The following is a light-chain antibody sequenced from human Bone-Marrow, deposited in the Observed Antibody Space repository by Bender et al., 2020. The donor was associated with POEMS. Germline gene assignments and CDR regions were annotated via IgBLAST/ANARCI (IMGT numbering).Light chain of an antibody. J-gene: IGLJ3*02. CDR1: TSDVGGYDY. CDR3: AVWDDSLNGWV. CDR2: EVS. Sequence: QSALTQPRSVSGSPGQSVTISCTGTTSDVGGYDYVSWYLQHPGKAPKLMIYEVSKRPSGVPDRFSGSKSGNTASLASSGLQSEDEADYYCAVWDDSLNGWVFGGGTKLTVL. V-gene: IGLV2-11*01.